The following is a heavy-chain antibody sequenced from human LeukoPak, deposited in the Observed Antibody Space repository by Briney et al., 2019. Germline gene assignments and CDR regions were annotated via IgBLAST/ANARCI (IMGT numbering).Heavy chain of an antibody. Sequence: SETLSLTCAVYGGSFSGYYWSWIRQPPGKGLEWIGEINHSGSANYNPSLKSRVTLSIDKSKNQFSLNLSSVTAADTAVYYCARARRDSGYYKVDDWGQGTLVTVCS. CDR3: ARARRDSGYYKVDD. J-gene: IGHJ4*02. V-gene: IGHV4-34*01. CDR1: GGSFSGYY. D-gene: IGHD3-3*01. CDR2: INHSGSA.